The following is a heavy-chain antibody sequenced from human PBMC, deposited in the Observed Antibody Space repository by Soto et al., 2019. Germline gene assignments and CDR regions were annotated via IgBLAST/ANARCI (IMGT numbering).Heavy chain of an antibody. D-gene: IGHD3-10*02. CDR2: IYYSGST. J-gene: IGHJ4*01. V-gene: IGHV4-28*01. CDR1: GYSISSSNW. Sequence: PSETLSLTCAVSGYSISSSNWWGWIRQPPGKGLEWIGYIYYSGSTYYNPSLKSRVTISVDTSKNQFSLKLSSVTAADTAVYYCASWYVGNLDYWGHGTLFTVSS. CDR3: ASWYVGNLDY.